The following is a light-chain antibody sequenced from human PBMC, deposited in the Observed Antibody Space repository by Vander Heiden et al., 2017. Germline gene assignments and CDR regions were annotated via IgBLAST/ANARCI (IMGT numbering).Light chain of an antibody. CDR2: WAS. CDR1: QSVLYISNNKNY. Sequence: EIVMTQSPDSLAVSLGERATINCKSSQSVLYISNNKNYLAWYQQKPGQPPKLLIYWASTRESGVPDRFSGSGSGTDFTLTISSLQAEDVAIYYCQQYYSTPQTFGQGSKLEIK. J-gene: IGKJ2*01. V-gene: IGKV4-1*01. CDR3: QQYYSTPQT.